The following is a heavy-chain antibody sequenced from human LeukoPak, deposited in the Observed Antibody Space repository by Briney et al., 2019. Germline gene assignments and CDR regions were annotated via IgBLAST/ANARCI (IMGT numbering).Heavy chain of an antibody. CDR1: GFTFDDYA. CDR3: AKGLYDILTGYYAFDY. Sequence: PGRSLRLSCAASGFTFDDYAMHWVRPAPGKGLEWVSGISWNSGSIGYADSVKGRFTISRDNAKNSLYLQMNRLRAEDTALYYCAKGLYDILTGYYAFDYWGQGTLVTVSS. CDR2: ISWNSGSI. V-gene: IGHV3-9*01. J-gene: IGHJ4*02. D-gene: IGHD3-9*01.